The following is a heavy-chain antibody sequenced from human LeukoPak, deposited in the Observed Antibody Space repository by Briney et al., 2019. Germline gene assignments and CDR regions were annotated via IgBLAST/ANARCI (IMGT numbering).Heavy chain of an antibody. Sequence: GGSLRLSCAASGFTFSSYAMSWVRQAPGKGLEWVSTISGSGRSTYYADSVKGRFTISRDNSKNTLYLQMNSLRAEDTAVYYCARCGAGYCSSTSCYGWFDPWGQGTLVTVSS. J-gene: IGHJ5*02. CDR2: ISGSGRST. V-gene: IGHV3-23*01. CDR3: ARCGAGYCSSTSCYGWFDP. D-gene: IGHD2-2*01. CDR1: GFTFSSYA.